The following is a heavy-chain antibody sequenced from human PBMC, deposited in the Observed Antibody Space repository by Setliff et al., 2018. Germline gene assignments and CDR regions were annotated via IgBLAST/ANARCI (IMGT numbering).Heavy chain of an antibody. CDR3: ATSGITGTTPRYMDV. V-gene: IGHV1-69-2*01. D-gene: IGHD1-7*01. J-gene: IGHJ6*03. CDR2: IDPEDGKT. CDR1: GYTFTDDY. Sequence: ASVKVSCKASGYTFTDDYMYWVKQAPGKGLEWMGRIDPEDGKTAYAEKFQGRVTITADTSTDTAYMELSSLRSEDTAVYYCATSGITGTTPRYMDVWGKGTTVTVSS.